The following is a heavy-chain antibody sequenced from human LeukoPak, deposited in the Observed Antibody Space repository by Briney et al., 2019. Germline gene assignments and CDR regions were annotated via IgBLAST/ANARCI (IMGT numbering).Heavy chain of an antibody. CDR1: GGSISSYY. D-gene: IGHD1-14*01. Sequence: SETLSLTCTVSGGSISSYYWSWIRQPPGKGLEWIGYIYHSGYNNCNPSLKSRVTISVDTSKNQFSLKLSSVTAADTAVYFCARDSNHPYYFDYWGQGTLVTVSS. V-gene: IGHV4-59*01. CDR2: IYHSGYN. J-gene: IGHJ4*02. CDR3: ARDSNHPYYFDY.